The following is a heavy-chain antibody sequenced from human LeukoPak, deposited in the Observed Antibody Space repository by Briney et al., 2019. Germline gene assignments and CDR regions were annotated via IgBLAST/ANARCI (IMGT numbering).Heavy chain of an antibody. CDR1: GFTFSSYA. J-gene: IGHJ4*02. Sequence: GGSLRLSCVVSGFTFSSYAMTWVRQAPEKGLEWVSFISSGGTTYYADSVKGRFTVSRDDSKNTVYLQMNSLRVEDTAVYYCGGDRRYSFDSWGQGTLVTVSS. V-gene: IGHV3-23*01. D-gene: IGHD1-14*01. CDR2: ISSGGTT. CDR3: GGDRRYSFDS.